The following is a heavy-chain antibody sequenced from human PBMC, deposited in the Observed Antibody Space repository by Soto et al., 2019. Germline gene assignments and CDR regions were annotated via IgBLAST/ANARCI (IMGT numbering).Heavy chain of an antibody. CDR2: IIPIFGTA. V-gene: IGHV1-69*13. Sequence: ASVKVSCKASGGTFSSYAISWVRQAPGQGLEWMGGIIPIFGTANYAQKFQGRVTITADESTSTAYMELSSLRSEDTAVYYCARERAARESGWYYYYGMDVWGQGTTVTVSS. CDR1: GGTFSSYA. CDR3: ARERAARESGWYYYYGMDV. D-gene: IGHD6-6*01. J-gene: IGHJ6*02.